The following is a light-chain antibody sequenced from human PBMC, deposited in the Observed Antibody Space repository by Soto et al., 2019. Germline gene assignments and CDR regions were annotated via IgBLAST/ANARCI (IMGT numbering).Light chain of an antibody. CDR2: DAS. V-gene: IGKV3-11*01. J-gene: IGKJ4*01. CDR3: QQRSNWPPLT. Sequence: EIVLTQSPATLSLSPGERATLSCRASQSVSSYLAWYQQKPGQAPRLLIYDASNRATGIPARFSGSWSGTDFTLTISSLEPEDSAVYYCQQRSNWPPLTVGGGTKVEIK. CDR1: QSVSSY.